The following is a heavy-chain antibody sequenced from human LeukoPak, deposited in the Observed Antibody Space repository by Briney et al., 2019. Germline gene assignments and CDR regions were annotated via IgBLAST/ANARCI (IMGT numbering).Heavy chain of an antibody. D-gene: IGHD3-22*01. J-gene: IGHJ4*02. V-gene: IGHV4-34*01. Sequence: PSETLSLTCAVYGGSLSGYYWSWIRQPPGKGLEWIGEINHSGSTNYNPSLKSRVTISVDTSKNQFSLKLSSVTAADTAVYYCASRPNYYDSSGFDYWGQGTLVTVSS. CDR3: ASRPNYYDSSGFDY. CDR2: INHSGST. CDR1: GGSLSGYY.